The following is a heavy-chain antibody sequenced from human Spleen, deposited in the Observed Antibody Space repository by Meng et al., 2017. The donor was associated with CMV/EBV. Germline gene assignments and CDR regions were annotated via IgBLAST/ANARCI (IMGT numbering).Heavy chain of an antibody. CDR2: IYPNDFDT. CDR3: ARRGREGATLY. V-gene: IGHV5-51*01. D-gene: IGHD1-26*01. Sequence: GESLKISCKASGYSFTSYWIAWVRQMPGKGLEWMGIIYPNDFDTRYSPSFQGQVTISADKSISTAYLQWSSLKASDTAMYYCARRGREGATLYWGQGTLVTVSS. CDR1: GYSFTSYW. J-gene: IGHJ4*02.